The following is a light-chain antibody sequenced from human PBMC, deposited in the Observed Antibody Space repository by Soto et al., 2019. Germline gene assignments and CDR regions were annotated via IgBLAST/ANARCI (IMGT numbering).Light chain of an antibody. J-gene: IGKJ3*01. V-gene: IGKV1-33*01. CDR2: GAS. CDR1: HDISDN. CDR3: QRYGNVPGP. Sequence: DIQMTQSPSPLSASVGDRVTITCQASHDISDNLNWYQQKPGKAPKLLIYGASNLETGVPSRFSGSGSGTHFTFTISTLQPEDSATYYCQRYGNVPGPFGPGTKVEIK.